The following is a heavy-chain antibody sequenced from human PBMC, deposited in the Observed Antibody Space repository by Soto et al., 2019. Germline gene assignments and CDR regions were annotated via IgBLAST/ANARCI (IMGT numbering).Heavy chain of an antibody. J-gene: IGHJ6*02. Sequence: ASVKVSCKASGYTFTSYGISWVRQAPGQGLEWMGWISAYNGNTNYAQKLQGRVTMTTDTSTSTAYVELRSLRSDDTAVYYCARDIGSIAARRAPLGMDVWGQGTTVTVSS. CDR2: ISAYNGNT. V-gene: IGHV1-18*04. CDR3: ARDIGSIAARRAPLGMDV. CDR1: GYTFTSYG. D-gene: IGHD6-6*01.